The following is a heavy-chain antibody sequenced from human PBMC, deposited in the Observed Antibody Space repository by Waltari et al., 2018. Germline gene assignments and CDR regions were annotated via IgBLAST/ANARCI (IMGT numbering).Heavy chain of an antibody. Sequence: QVQLVQSGAEVKKPGASVKVSCKASGYTFTGYYMHWVRQAPGQGLEWMGWINPNSGGTNYAQKFQGRVTMTRDTSISTAYMELSRLRSDDTAVYYCARDPHLRYSSGVNWFDPWGQGTLVTVSS. CDR2: INPNSGGT. CDR1: GYTFTGYY. J-gene: IGHJ5*02. CDR3: ARDPHLRYSSGVNWFDP. V-gene: IGHV1-2*02. D-gene: IGHD6-19*01.